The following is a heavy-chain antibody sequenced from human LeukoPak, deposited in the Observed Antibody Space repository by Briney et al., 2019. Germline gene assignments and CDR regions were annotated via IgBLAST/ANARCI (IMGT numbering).Heavy chain of an antibody. J-gene: IGHJ3*02. V-gene: IGHV1-18*01. D-gene: IGHD3-22*01. CDR2: ISAYNGNT. Sequence: ASVKVSCKASGYTFTSYGISWVRQAPGQGLEWMGWISAYNGNTNYAQKLQGRVTMTTDTSTSTAYMELRSLRSDDTAVYYCARDRYYYDSSGSLDIWGQGTMVTVSS. CDR3: ARDRYYYDSSGSLDI. CDR1: GYTFTSYG.